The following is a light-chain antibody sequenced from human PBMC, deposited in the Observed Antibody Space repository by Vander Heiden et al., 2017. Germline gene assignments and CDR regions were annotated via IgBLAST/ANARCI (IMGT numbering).Light chain of an antibody. CDR2: DDS. Sequence: SYVLTQPPPLSVAPAQTARITCGGNNIGSKSVHWYQQKPGQAPVLVVYDDSDRPSGIPERFSASNSGNTATLTISRVEAGDEADYYCQVWDSASDHPVIFGGGTKLTVL. CDR1: NIGSKS. J-gene: IGLJ2*01. V-gene: IGLV3-21*02. CDR3: QVWDSASDHPVI.